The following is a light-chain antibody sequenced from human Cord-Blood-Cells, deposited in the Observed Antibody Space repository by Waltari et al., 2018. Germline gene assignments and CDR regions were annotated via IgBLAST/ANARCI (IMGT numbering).Light chain of an antibody. J-gene: IGLJ3*02. CDR1: SSDVGGYNY. Sequence: QSALTQPASVSGSPGQSITISCTGTSSDVGGYNYVSWYQQHPGKAPKLMIYDVIKRPSGVSNRFSGSKSGNTASLTISGLQAEDEADYYCSSYTSSSTYWVFGGGTKLTVL. V-gene: IGLV2-14*01. CDR2: DVI. CDR3: SSYTSSSTYWV.